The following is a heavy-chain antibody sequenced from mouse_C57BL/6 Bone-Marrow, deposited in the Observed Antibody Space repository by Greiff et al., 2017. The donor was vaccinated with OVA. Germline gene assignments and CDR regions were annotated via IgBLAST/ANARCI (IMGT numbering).Heavy chain of an antibody. D-gene: IGHD1-1*01. CDR1: GYTFTEYT. Sequence: VQVVESGAELVKPGASVKLSCKASGYTFTEYTIHWVKQRSGQGLEWIGWFYPGSGSIKYNEKFKGKATLTADKSSSTAYMELRSLTSEDSAVYFCARSPITTVGVTDYFDYWGQGTTLTVSS. CDR2: FYPGSGSI. V-gene: IGHV1-62-2*01. CDR3: ARSPITTVGVTDYFDY. J-gene: IGHJ2*01.